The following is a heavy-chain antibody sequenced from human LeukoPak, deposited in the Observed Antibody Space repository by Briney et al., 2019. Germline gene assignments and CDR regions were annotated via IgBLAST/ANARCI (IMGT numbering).Heavy chain of an antibody. V-gene: IGHV3-33*01. Sequence: PGRSLRLSCAASGFTFSSYGMHWVRQAPGKGLEWVAVIWYDGSNKYHADSVKGRFTISRDNSKNTLYLQMNSLRAEDTAVYYCARGGRDGYNFDYWGQGTLVTVSS. CDR2: IWYDGSNK. CDR3: ARGGRDGYNFDY. D-gene: IGHD5-24*01. CDR1: GFTFSSYG. J-gene: IGHJ4*02.